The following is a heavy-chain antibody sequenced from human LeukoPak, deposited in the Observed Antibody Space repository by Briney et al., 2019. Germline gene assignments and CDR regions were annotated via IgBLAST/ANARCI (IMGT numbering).Heavy chain of an antibody. CDR1: GYSISSGYY. CDR3: ARDPSGPGYYDH. V-gene: IGHV4-38-2*02. CDR2: IYPSGST. J-gene: IGHJ4*02. Sequence: SETLSLTCTVSGYSISSGYYWGWIRQPPGKGLEWIGSIYPSGSTYYYPSLKSRVTISVDTSKNQFSLKLTSVTAADTAVYYCARDPSGPGYYDHWGQGTLVTISS. D-gene: IGHD3-9*01.